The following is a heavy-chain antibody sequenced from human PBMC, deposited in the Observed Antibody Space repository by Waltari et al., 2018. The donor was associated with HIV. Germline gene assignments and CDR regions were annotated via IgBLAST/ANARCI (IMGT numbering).Heavy chain of an antibody. D-gene: IGHD2-2*01. Sequence: EVQLVESGGGLVQPGRSLRLSCAVSGFTFDDYAMPWVRQAPGKGLEGVSGIRWNRGRIGYADAVKGRVTIARDNAKNSLYLQRNRLRAEDTALYYCAKDKRRYCSSTSCYYYFDYWGQGTLVTVSS. J-gene: IGHJ4*02. V-gene: IGHV3-9*01. CDR2: IRWNRGRI. CDR1: GFTFDDYA. CDR3: AKDKRRYCSSTSCYYYFDY.